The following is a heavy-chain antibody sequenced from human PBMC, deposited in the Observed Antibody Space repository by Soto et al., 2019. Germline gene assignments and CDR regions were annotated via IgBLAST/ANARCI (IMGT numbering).Heavy chain of an antibody. J-gene: IGHJ4*02. D-gene: IGHD2-21*01. CDR1: GGSISSDDYY. V-gene: IGHV4-30-4*01. CDR2: IYFSGDT. Sequence: SATLSLTCTVSGGSISSDDYYWSWIRQSPGRGLEWLGYIYFSGDTYYNPSLKSRLTISIDASKNQFSLKLRSMTAADTAVYYCARSTGRYWGPGTLVTVSS. CDR3: ARSTGRY.